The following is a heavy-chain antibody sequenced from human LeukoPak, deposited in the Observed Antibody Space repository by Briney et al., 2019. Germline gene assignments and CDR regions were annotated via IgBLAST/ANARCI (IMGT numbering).Heavy chain of an antibody. Sequence: PSETLSLTCTVSGGSISSSSYYWGWIRQPPGKGLEWIGRIYYSGSTYYNPSLKSRVTISVDTSKNQFSLKLSSVTAADTAVYYCARTRDGYTMGVVGHWGQGTLVTVSS. V-gene: IGHV4-39*07. J-gene: IGHJ4*02. CDR3: ARTRDGYTMGVVGH. CDR2: IYYSGST. CDR1: GGSISSSSYY. D-gene: IGHD5-24*01.